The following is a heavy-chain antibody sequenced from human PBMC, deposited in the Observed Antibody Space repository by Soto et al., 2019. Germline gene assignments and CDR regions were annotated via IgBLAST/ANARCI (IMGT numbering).Heavy chain of an antibody. CDR3: ARDVGYYYDSSGYYRFDY. CDR1: GFIFSSYG. CDR2: ISSSSSTI. D-gene: IGHD3-22*01. Sequence: EVHLVESGGGLVQPGGSLRLSCAASGFIFSSYGMNWVRQAPGKGLEWVSFISSSSSTIYYADSVKGRFTISRDNAKNSLYLQMNSLRDEHTAVYYCARDVGYYYDSSGYYRFDYWGQGTLVTVSS. V-gene: IGHV3-48*02. J-gene: IGHJ4*02.